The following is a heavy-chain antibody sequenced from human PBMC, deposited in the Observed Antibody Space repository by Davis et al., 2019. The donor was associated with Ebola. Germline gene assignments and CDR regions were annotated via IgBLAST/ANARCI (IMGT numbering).Heavy chain of an antibody. CDR1: GFTFSSYS. CDR2: ISSSSSYI. V-gene: IGHV3-21*01. J-gene: IGHJ3*02. Sequence: GGSLRLSCAASGFTFSSYSMNWVRQAPGKGLEWVSSISSSSSYIYYADSVKGRFTISRDNAKNSLYLQMNSLRAEDTAVYYCARDFRWQQLVLNAFDIWGQGTMVTVSS. D-gene: IGHD6-13*01. CDR3: ARDFRWQQLVLNAFDI.